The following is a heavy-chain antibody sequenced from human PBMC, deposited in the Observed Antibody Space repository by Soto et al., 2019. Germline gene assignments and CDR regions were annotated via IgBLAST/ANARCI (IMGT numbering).Heavy chain of an antibody. D-gene: IGHD3-10*01. V-gene: IGHV1-18*01. Sequence: QVQLVQSGAEVKKPGASVKVSCKASGYTFTSYGISWVRQAPGQGLEWMGWISAYNGNTNYAQKLQGRVTMTTDTSTSTAYMELRSLRSDDTAVYYCARAKWFGESNYYYGMDVWGQGTTVIVSS. CDR1: GYTFTSYG. CDR2: ISAYNGNT. J-gene: IGHJ6*02. CDR3: ARAKWFGESNYYYGMDV.